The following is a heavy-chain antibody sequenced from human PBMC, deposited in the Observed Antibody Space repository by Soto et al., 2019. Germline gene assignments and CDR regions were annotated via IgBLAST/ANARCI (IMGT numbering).Heavy chain of an antibody. Sequence: PGGSLRLSCAASGLFFSDYYLSWIRQAPGKALECVAYISGTGDTKYYADSVTGRFTISRDNGRKSLYLQMSRVRVEDTAVYHCARDMAYAPTLSDYWGPGTLVTVSS. V-gene: IGHV3-11*04. CDR2: ISGTGDTK. J-gene: IGHJ4*03. CDR1: GLFFSDYY. CDR3: ARDMAYAPTLSDY. D-gene: IGHD2-2*01.